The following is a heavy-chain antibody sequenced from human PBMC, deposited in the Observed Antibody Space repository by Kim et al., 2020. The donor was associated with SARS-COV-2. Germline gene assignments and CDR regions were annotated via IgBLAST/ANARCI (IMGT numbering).Heavy chain of an antibody. V-gene: IGHV3-11*01. J-gene: IGHJ4*02. CDR3: ARSGNGYNAFGI. D-gene: IGHD5-12*01. CDR2: ISTRGESI. Sequence: GESLRLSCAASGLSFSDSYMNWVRQAPGKVLEWLSFISTRGESIFYADSVEGRFTISRDNAKNSLYLQMNYLRDEDTAVYYCARSGNGYNAFGIWGQG. CDR1: GLSFSDSY.